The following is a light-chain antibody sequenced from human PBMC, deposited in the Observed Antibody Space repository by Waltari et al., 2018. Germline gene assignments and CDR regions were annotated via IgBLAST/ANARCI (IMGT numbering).Light chain of an antibody. CDR1: RSVRRT. CDR3: QHYVNLRVT. J-gene: IGKJ1*01. V-gene: IGKV3-20*01. CDR2: AAS. Sequence: SCRASRSVRRTLAWYQQERGQAPRLLIYAASTRATGVSDRFSGSWSGTDFSLSSSRLDPEDFAVDYCQHYVNLRVTFGQGTKMEI.